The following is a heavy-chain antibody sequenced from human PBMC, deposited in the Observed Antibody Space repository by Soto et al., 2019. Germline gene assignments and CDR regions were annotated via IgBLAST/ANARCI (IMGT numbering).Heavy chain of an antibody. J-gene: IGHJ6*02. CDR1: GGSISSSSYY. Sequence: TETLSLTGTVSGGSISSSSYYWGWIRQPPGKGLEWIGSIYYSGSTYYNPSLKSRVTISVDTSKNQFSLKLSSVTAADTAVYYSARQDCSGGSCDSDYFYGMDVWGPGTPVTVS. D-gene: IGHD2-15*01. CDR3: ARQDCSGGSCDSDYFYGMDV. CDR2: IYYSGST. V-gene: IGHV4-39*01.